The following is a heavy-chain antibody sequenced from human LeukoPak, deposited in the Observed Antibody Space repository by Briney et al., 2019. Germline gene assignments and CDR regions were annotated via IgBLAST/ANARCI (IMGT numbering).Heavy chain of an antibody. D-gene: IGHD1-26*01. V-gene: IGHV4-4*07. J-gene: IGHJ4*02. CDR3: ARATHSGSLAPFDF. Sequence: SETLSLTCTVSGGSISSYQWNWIRQPAGKGLEWIGRTFISGSTNYNPSPKSRVTMSVDTSKNQFSLKLSSVTAADTAVYYCARATHSGSLAPFDFWGQGTLVTVSS. CDR1: GGSISSYQ. CDR2: TFISGST.